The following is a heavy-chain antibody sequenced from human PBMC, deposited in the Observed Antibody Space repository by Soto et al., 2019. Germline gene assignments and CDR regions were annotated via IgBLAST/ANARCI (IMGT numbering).Heavy chain of an antibody. V-gene: IGHV3-64*01. CDR1: GFTFSSYA. CDR2: ITSNGGNT. J-gene: IGHJ6*02. D-gene: IGHD3-16*01. CDR3: ARRIPFGYGMDV. Sequence: EVQLVESGGGLVQPGGSLRLSCAASGFTFSSYAMHWVRQAPGKGLEYVSAITSNGGNTDYASSVKGRFTISRDNSKNAVYLRRGRVGAEDMAVYYWARRIPFGYGMDVWGQGTTVTVSS.